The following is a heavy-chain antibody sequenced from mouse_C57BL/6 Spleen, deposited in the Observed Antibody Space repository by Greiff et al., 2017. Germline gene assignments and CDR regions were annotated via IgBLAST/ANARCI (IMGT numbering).Heavy chain of an antibody. J-gene: IGHJ2*01. V-gene: IGHV5-4*01. CDR1: GFTFSSYA. CDR3: AREFDYDWDY. CDR2: ISDGGSYT. Sequence: DVMLVESGGGLVKPGGSLKLSCAASGFTFSSYAMSWVRQTPEKRLEWVATISDGGSYTYYPDNVKGRFTISRDNAKNNLYLQMSHLKSEDTAMYYCAREFDYDWDYWGQGTTLTVSS. D-gene: IGHD2-4*01.